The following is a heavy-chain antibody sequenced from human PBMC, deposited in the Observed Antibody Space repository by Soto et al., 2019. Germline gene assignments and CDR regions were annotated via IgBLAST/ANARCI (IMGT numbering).Heavy chain of an antibody. J-gene: IGHJ6*02. CDR3: ARMDFYRGRRNCPLGDYGLDV. D-gene: IGHD2-21*01. V-gene: IGHV3-30*04. Sequence: QVQLVESGGGVVQPGGSLRLSCTASGFTFNIYAMHWVRQAPGKGLEWVSIISFDGRRIDYAGSVKGRFTISRDNSMNTLYLQMNSLRSDDTGVYYRARMDFYRGRRNCPLGDYGLDVSGQGTTVTVSS. CDR2: ISFDGRRI. CDR1: GFTFNIYA.